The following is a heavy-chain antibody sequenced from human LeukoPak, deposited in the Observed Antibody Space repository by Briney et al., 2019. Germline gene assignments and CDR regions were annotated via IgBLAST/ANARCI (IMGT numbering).Heavy chain of an antibody. CDR2: IYYSGST. CDR1: GGSISSYY. Sequence: SETLSLTWTVSGGSISSYYWSWIRQPPGKGLEWIGYIYYSGSTNYNPSLKSRVTISVDTSKNQFSLKLSSVTAADTAVYYCARVGSSTNGEIDYWGQGTLVTVSS. D-gene: IGHD2-2*01. CDR3: ARVGSSTNGEIDY. J-gene: IGHJ4*02. V-gene: IGHV4-59*01.